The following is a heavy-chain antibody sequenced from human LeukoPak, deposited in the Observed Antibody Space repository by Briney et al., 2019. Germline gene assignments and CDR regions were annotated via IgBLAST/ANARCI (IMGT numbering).Heavy chain of an antibody. D-gene: IGHD6-13*01. CDR2: INAGNGNT. CDR3: ARSMSSSWYDFDY. V-gene: IGHV1-3*03. Sequence: ASVKVSCKASGYTFTSYAMHWVRQAPGQRLEWMGWINAGNGNTKYSQEFQGRVTITRDTSASTAYMELSSLRSEDMAVYYCARSMSSSWYDFDYWGQGTLVTVSS. CDR1: GYTFTSYA. J-gene: IGHJ4*02.